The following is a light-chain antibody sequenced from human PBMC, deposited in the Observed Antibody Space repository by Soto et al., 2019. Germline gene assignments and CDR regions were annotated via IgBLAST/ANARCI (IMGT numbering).Light chain of an antibody. CDR2: GAS. CDR1: QSVSSSY. J-gene: IGKJ1*01. Sequence: EIVLTQSPGTLSLSPGERATLSCRASQSVSSSYLAWYQQKPGQAPSLLIYGASTRATGIPDRFSGSGSGTDFTLTITRLEPEDFAVFYCQQYGSSLPWTFGQGTKVDI. CDR3: QQYGSSLPWT. V-gene: IGKV3-20*01.